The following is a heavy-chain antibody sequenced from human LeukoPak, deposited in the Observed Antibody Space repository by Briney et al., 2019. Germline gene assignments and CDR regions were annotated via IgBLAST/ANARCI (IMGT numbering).Heavy chain of an antibody. D-gene: IGHD3-3*01. V-gene: IGHV3-30-3*01. CDR1: GFTFNNYA. Sequence: GRSLRLSCAASGFTFNNYAIHWVRQTPGEGLEWVAVISYDGSNKYYADSVRGRFTISRDNSKNTLYLQMDSLRPDDTAIYYCARDPGRFYYGLGYFDSWGQGTLVTVSS. CDR3: ARDPGRFYYGLGYFDS. CDR2: ISYDGSNK. J-gene: IGHJ4*02.